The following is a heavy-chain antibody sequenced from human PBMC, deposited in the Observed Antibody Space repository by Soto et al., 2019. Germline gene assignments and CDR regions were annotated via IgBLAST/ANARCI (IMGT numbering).Heavy chain of an antibody. Sequence: ASVKVSCKASGYTFTGYYMHWVRQAPGQGLEWMGWINPNSGGTNYAQKFQGWVTMTRDTSISTAYMELSRLRSDDTAVYYCARGYSSGWFFDYWGKGPLVTVSS. D-gene: IGHD6-19*01. CDR3: ARGYSSGWFFDY. CDR1: GYTFTGYY. CDR2: INPNSGGT. V-gene: IGHV1-2*04. J-gene: IGHJ4*02.